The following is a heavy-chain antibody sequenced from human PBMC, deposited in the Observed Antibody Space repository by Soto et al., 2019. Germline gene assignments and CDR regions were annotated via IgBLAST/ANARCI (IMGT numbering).Heavy chain of an antibody. J-gene: IGHJ5*02. V-gene: IGHV4-34*01. CDR1: GGSFSCYY. Sequence: SETLSLTCAVYGGSFSCYYWSWIRQPPGKGLEWVGEINHSGSTNYNPSLKSRVTISVDTPKNQFSLKLSSVTAADTAVYYCASLISHCSSTSCGSSWGQGTLVTVSS. CDR3: ASLISHCSSTSCGSS. CDR2: INHSGST. D-gene: IGHD2-2*01.